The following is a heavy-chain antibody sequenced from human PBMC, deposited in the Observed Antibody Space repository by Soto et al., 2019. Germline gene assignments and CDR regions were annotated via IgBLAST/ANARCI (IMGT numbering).Heavy chain of an antibody. CDR3: AKDLGSGYRFDY. D-gene: IGHD3-9*01. J-gene: IGHJ4*02. Sequence: ALVKFSCKASRYTFLKFGINWVRQAPGQVLECMVGIQTYNDHSSFXXKFQGTGXXTTDTSTRTVXMELRXLISYDTGVYYCAKDLGSGYRFDYWCQGTLVTVSS. CDR2: IQTYNDHS. V-gene: IGHV1-18*01. CDR1: RYTFLKFG.